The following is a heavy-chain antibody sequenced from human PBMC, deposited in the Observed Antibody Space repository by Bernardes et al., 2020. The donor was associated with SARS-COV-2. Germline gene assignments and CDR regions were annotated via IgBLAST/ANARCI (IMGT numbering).Heavy chain of an antibody. V-gene: IGHV3-74*01. J-gene: IGHJ4*02. D-gene: IGHD3-16*02. CDR2: INSAGTST. Sequence: GGSLRLSCPASEFTFSTYCMPWVRQAPGKGLVWVSRINSAGTSTTYADSVKGRFTISRDNAKNTLYLQTNSLRAEDTAVYYCGRGGLTFGGVIVRWGQGTLVTVSS. CDR1: EFTFSTYC. CDR3: GRGGLTFGGVIVR.